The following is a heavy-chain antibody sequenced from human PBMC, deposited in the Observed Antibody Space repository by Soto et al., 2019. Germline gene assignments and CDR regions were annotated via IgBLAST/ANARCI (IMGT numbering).Heavy chain of an antibody. CDR3: EKPPWYDFLTVYQDY. CDR2: ISTNGGST. Sequence: GGSLRLSCAASGFTFSDYYMSWIRQAPGKGLEWVSYISTNGGSTHYADSVKGRFTISRDNSKNTLYLQMNSLRAEDTAVYYSEKPPWYDFLTVYQDYWGKGPLVTVPS. CDR1: GFTFSDYY. J-gene: IGHJ4*02. V-gene: IGHV3-23*01. D-gene: IGHD3-9*01.